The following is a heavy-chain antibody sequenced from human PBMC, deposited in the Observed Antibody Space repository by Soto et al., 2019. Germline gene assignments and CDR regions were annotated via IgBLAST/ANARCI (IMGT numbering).Heavy chain of an antibody. D-gene: IGHD1-26*01. Sequence: SETLSLTCAVYGGSFSGYYWSWIRQPPGKGLEWIGEINHSGSTNYNPSLKSRVTISVDTSKNQFSLRLSSVTAADTAVYYCARAGVRIVGATIYYYYGMDVWGQGTTVTVSS. CDR2: INHSGST. V-gene: IGHV4-34*01. CDR3: ARAGVRIVGATIYYYYGMDV. J-gene: IGHJ6*02. CDR1: GGSFSGYY.